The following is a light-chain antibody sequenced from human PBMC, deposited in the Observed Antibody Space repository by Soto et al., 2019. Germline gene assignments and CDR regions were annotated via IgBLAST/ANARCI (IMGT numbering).Light chain of an antibody. J-gene: IGKJ1*01. CDR2: AAY. Sequence: EVVLTQSPGTLSLSPGERATLSCRASQSVTSTYLAWYQQRPGQSPRLLIYAAYSRATGIPDRFRGSGSGTDFTLTISRLEPEDFATYYCQQYYSYPRTFGQGTKVDIK. V-gene: IGKV3-20*01. CDR1: QSVTSTY. CDR3: QQYYSYPRT.